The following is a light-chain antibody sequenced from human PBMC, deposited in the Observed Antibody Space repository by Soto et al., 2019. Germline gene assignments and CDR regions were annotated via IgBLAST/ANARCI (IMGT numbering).Light chain of an antibody. V-gene: IGLV2-14*01. Sequence: QSALTQPASVSGSPGQTITISCTGTSSDVGGYDYVSWHQQHPGKAPKLMIYDVSKRPSGVSNRFSGSKSGNTASLTISGLQAEDEADYYCSSKTGSTGVFGTGTKVTDL. CDR1: SSDVGGYDY. CDR3: SSKTGSTGV. CDR2: DVS. J-gene: IGLJ1*01.